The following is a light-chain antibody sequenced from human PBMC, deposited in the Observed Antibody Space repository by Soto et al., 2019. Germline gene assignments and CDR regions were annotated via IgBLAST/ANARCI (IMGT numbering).Light chain of an antibody. CDR2: SAS. CDR1: RGIGNA. CDR3: QKYDSAPT. Sequence: DIQMTQSPSSLSASVGDRVTITCRPSRGIGNALAWYQQKPGTVPKLLIHSASTLQSGVPSRFSGSGSGTDFTLTISSLQPEDVASYYCQKYDSAPTFGPGIKVEIK. J-gene: IGKJ1*01. V-gene: IGKV1-27*01.